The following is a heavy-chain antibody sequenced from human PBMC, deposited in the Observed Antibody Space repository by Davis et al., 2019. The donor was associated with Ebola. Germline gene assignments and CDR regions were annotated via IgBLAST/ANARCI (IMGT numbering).Heavy chain of an antibody. CDR3: TTDRGVVVRPLFDS. Sequence: GGSLRLSCAASGFTFSSYSMNWVRQAPGKGLEWVSSISSSSSYIYYADSVKGRFTISRDNAKNSLYLQMNSLRAEDTAVYYCTTDRGVVVRPLFDSWGQGTLVTVSS. CDR2: ISSSSSYI. CDR1: GFTFSSYS. V-gene: IGHV3-21*01. D-gene: IGHD2-2*01. J-gene: IGHJ4*02.